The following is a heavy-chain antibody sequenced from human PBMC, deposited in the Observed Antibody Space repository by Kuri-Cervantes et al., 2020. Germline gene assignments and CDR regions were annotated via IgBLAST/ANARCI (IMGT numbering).Heavy chain of an antibody. CDR1: EFTFSNYW. CDR2: IKQDGSEK. V-gene: IGHV3-7*01. J-gene: IGHJ3*02. Sequence: GGSLRLSCAASEFTFSNYWMSWVRQAPGKGLEWVANIKQDGSEKYYVDSMKGRVTISRDNAKNSLYLQMNSLRAEDTAVYYCARGTECSGGSCANDAFDIWGQGTMVTVSS. D-gene: IGHD2-15*01. CDR3: ARGTECSGGSCANDAFDI.